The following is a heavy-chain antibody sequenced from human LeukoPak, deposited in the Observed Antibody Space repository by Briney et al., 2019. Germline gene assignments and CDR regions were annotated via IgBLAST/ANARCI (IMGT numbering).Heavy chain of an antibody. CDR2: ISWNSGSI. J-gene: IGHJ6*03. Sequence: PGGSLRLSCAASGFTFDDYAMHWVRQPPGKGLEWVSGISWNSGSIVYADSVRGRFTISRDNAKNSLYLQMNSLRAEDMALYYCAKDTNSRLTYYYMDVWGKGTTVTISS. V-gene: IGHV3-9*03. CDR3: AKDTNSRLTYYYMDV. CDR1: GFTFDDYA. D-gene: IGHD4-23*01.